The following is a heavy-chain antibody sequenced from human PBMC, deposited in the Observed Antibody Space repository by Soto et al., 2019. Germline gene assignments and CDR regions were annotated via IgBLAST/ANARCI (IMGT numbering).Heavy chain of an antibody. CDR3: AHRRLSDGDPPGCFAP. CDR2: IYWDDDK. D-gene: IGHD4-17*01. Sequence: QITLKESGPTLVKPTQTLTLTCTFSGFSLTTSEVGVGWIRQPPGKALEWLALIYWDDDKRYSPSLKSRLTITKDTSKNQVVLTMTNMDPVDTATYYCAHRRLSDGDPPGCFAPWGLGTLVTVSS. J-gene: IGHJ5*02. V-gene: IGHV2-5*02. CDR1: GFSLTTSEVG.